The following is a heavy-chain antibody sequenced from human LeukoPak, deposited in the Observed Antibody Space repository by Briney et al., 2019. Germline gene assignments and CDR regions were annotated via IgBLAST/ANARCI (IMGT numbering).Heavy chain of an antibody. Sequence: SGGSLRLSCAASGFTFTNAWMTWVRQAPGKGLEWVGRIKSKTDGGTTDYAAPVKGRFSISRDDSKNTLYLQMNSLKTEDTAVYYCTTDGVGVEGATYDNWGQGTLVSVSS. D-gene: IGHD1-26*01. V-gene: IGHV3-15*01. J-gene: IGHJ4*02. CDR3: TTDGVGVEGATYDN. CDR1: GFTFTNAW. CDR2: IKSKTDGGTT.